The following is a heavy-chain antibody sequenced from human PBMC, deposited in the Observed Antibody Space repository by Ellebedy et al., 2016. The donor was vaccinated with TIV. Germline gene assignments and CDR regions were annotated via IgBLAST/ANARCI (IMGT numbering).Heavy chain of an antibody. Sequence: SETLSLTCVISGDSVSTDIGWNWIRQSPSRGLEWLGRTYYRSKRNNDYAVSLKSRITINPDTSKNQFSLQLNSVTPEDTAVYYCARVGIAVAAGAYDYWGQGTLVTVSS. CDR2: TYYRSKRNN. J-gene: IGHJ4*02. D-gene: IGHD6-19*01. CDR1: GDSVSTDIG. CDR3: ARVGIAVAAGAYDY. V-gene: IGHV6-1*01.